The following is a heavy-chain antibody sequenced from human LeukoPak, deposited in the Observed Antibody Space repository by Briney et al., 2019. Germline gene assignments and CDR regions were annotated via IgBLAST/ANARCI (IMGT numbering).Heavy chain of an antibody. CDR1: GFTFSSYA. V-gene: IGHV3-30*04. CDR3: ARAYTAMVTYYYYYYMDV. J-gene: IGHJ6*03. CDR2: ISYDGSNK. D-gene: IGHD5-18*01. Sequence: GGSLRLSCAASGFTFSSYAMHWVRQAPGKGLEWVAAISYDGSNKYYADSVKGRFTISRDNSKNTLYLQMNSLRAEDTAVYYCARAYTAMVTYYYYYYMDVWGKGTTVTVSS.